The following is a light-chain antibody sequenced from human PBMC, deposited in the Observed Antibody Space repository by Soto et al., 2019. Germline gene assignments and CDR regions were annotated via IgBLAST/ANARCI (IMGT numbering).Light chain of an antibody. CDR3: AAWDDSLNGFYV. V-gene: IGLV1-44*01. CDR1: SSNIGSNT. Sequence: QSVLTHPPSASGTPGQRVTISCSGSSSNIGSNTVNWYQQLPGTAPKLLIYSNNQRPSGVPDRFSGSKSGTSASLAISGLQSEDEADYCCAAWDDSLNGFYVFGTGTKVTVL. J-gene: IGLJ1*01. CDR2: SNN.